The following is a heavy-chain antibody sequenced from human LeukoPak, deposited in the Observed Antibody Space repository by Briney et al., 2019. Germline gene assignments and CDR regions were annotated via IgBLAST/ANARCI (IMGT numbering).Heavy chain of an antibody. J-gene: IGHJ4*02. V-gene: IGHV1-2*02. CDR1: GYTFTGYY. D-gene: IGHD6-13*01. CDR3: ARDFQGIAAAPFDY. Sequence: ASVKVSCKASGYTFTGYYMHWVRQAPGQGLEWMGWINPNSGGTNYAQKFQGRVTMTRDTSISTAYMELSRLRSDDTAVYYCARDFQGIAAAPFDYWGQGTLATVSS. CDR2: INPNSGGT.